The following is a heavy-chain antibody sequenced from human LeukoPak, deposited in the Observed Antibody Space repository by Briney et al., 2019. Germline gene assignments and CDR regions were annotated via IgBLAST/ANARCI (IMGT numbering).Heavy chain of an antibody. CDR3: ARPRSGSYLDY. D-gene: IGHD1-26*01. V-gene: IGHV5-51*01. CDR1: EYSFTSYW. Sequence: HGKSLKISCLGSEYSFTSYWIAGVRHMPGKGLEWMGIIYTGDSETTSSPSFQGQVTISDDKSISTAYLQWSGLKASDTAMYYCARPRSGSYLDYWGQGTLVTVSS. CDR2: IYTGDSET. J-gene: IGHJ4*02.